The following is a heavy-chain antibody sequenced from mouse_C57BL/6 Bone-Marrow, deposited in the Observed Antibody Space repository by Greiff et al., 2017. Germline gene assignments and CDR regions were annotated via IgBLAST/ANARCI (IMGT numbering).Heavy chain of an antibody. Sequence: EVHLVESGGGLVKPGGSLKLSCAASGFTFSSYTMSWVRQTPEKRLEWVATISGGGGNTYYPDSVKGRFTISRDNAKNTLYLQMSSLRSEDTALYYCARQDYGSSYWYFDVWGTGTTVTVSS. CDR3: ARQDYGSSYWYFDV. CDR1: GFTFSSYT. J-gene: IGHJ1*03. CDR2: ISGGGGNT. D-gene: IGHD1-1*01. V-gene: IGHV5-9*01.